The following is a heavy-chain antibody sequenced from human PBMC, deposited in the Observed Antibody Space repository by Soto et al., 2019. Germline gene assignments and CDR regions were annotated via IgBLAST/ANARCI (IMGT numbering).Heavy chain of an antibody. V-gene: IGHV1-18*01. CDR3: ARGRYGDY. CDR1: GYAFTTYG. CDR2: ISAHNGNT. J-gene: IGHJ4*02. Sequence: QVHLVQSGAEVKKPGASVKVSCKGSGYAFTTYGITWVRQAPGQGLEWMGWISAHNGNTNYAQNLQGRVTVTRDTSTSTAYMELRSLRSDDTAVYYGARGRYGDYWGQGALVTVSS. D-gene: IGHD1-1*01.